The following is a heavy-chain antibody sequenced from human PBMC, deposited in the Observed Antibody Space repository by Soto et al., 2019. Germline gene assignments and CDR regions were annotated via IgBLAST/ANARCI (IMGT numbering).Heavy chain of an antibody. CDR3: AKEEQEVVRQQDAFDI. D-gene: IGHD6-13*01. V-gene: IGHV3-23*01. Sequence: GGSLRLSCAASEFTFSSYAMSWFRQAPGKGLEWVSAISGSGGSTYYADSVKGRFTISRDNSKNTLYLQMNSLRAEDTAVYYCAKEEQEVVRQQDAFDIWGQGTMVTVSS. CDR1: EFTFSSYA. CDR2: ISGSGGST. J-gene: IGHJ3*02.